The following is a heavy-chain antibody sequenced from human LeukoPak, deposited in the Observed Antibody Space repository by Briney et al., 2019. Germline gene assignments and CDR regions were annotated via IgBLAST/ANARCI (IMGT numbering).Heavy chain of an antibody. CDR3: ARAGYGDYWFDP. J-gene: IGHJ5*02. D-gene: IGHD4-17*01. CDR2: IYYSGST. Sequence: PSQTLSLTCTVSGGSISSGDYYWSWIRQPPGKGLEWIGYIYYSGSTYYNPSLKSRVTISVDTSKNQFSLKLSSVTAADTAVYYCARAGYGDYWFDPWGQGTLVTVSS. CDR1: GGSISSGDYY. V-gene: IGHV4-30-4*01.